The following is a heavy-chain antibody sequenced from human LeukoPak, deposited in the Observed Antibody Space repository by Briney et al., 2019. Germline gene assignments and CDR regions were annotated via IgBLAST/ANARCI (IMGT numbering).Heavy chain of an antibody. CDR2: INWNGGSI. CDR1: GFTFDGYG. J-gene: IGHJ6*03. D-gene: IGHD2-2*02. V-gene: IGHV3-20*01. CDR3: AREGCSSTSCYTGYYYYMDV. Sequence: TGGSLRLSCAASGFTFDGYGMSWVRQAPGKGLEWVSGINWNGGSIGYADSVKGRFTISRDNAKNSLYLQMNSLRAEDTALYHCAREGCSSTSCYTGYYYYMDVWGKGTTVTVSS.